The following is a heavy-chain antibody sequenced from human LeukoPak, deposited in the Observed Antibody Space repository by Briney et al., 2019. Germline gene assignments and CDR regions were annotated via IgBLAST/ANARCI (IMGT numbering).Heavy chain of an antibody. J-gene: IGHJ4*02. Sequence: GGSLRLSCAASGFTFSSYSMNWVRQAPGKGLEWVSSISSSSSYIYYADSVKGRFAISRDNAKNSLYLQMNSLRAEDTAVYYCARGSRDDYSNPPFDHWGQGTLVTVSS. CDR3: ARGSRDDYSNPPFDH. D-gene: IGHD4-11*01. CDR2: ISSSSSYI. CDR1: GFTFSSYS. V-gene: IGHV3-21*01.